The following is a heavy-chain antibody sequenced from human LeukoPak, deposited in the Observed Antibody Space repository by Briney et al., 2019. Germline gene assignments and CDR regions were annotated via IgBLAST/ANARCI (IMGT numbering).Heavy chain of an antibody. Sequence: RGSLRLSCSASGFTFSSYAMHWVRQAPGKGLEWVAVISYDGSNKYYADSVKGRFTISRDNSKSTLYLQMNSLRAEDTAVYYCAKEAEYCSGGSCYSLYYFDYWGQGTLVTVSS. J-gene: IGHJ4*02. CDR1: GFTFSSYA. V-gene: IGHV3-30*04. CDR3: AKEAEYCSGGSCYSLYYFDY. D-gene: IGHD2-15*01. CDR2: ISYDGSNK.